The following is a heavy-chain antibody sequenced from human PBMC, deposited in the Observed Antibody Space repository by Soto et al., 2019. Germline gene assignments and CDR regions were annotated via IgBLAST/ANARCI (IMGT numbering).Heavy chain of an antibody. CDR2: INHSGST. J-gene: IGHJ6*03. D-gene: IGHD2-2*01. CDR3: AVLPNCSSTSCYLSYYYYYMDV. V-gene: IGHV4-34*01. CDR1: GGSFSGYY. Sequence: PSETLSLTCAVYGGSFSGYYWSWIRQPPGKGLEWIGEINHSGSTNYNPSLKSRVTISVDTSKNQFSLKLSSVTAADTAVYYCAVLPNCSSTSCYLSYYYYYMDVWGKGTTVTVSS.